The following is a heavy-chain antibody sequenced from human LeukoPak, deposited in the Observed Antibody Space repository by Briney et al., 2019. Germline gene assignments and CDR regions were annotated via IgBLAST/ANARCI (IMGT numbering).Heavy chain of an antibody. Sequence: PSETLSLTCTVSGYSITTGHYWGWIRQPPGQGLEWIASIFLGETTYYKPSLKNRLSISVDTSKNQFSLKLSSVTAADTAVYYCARDLFGYYGSGSYFFYWGQGTLVTVSS. CDR2: IFLGETT. V-gene: IGHV4-38-2*02. CDR1: GYSITTGHY. D-gene: IGHD3-10*01. CDR3: ARDLFGYYGSGSYFFY. J-gene: IGHJ4*02.